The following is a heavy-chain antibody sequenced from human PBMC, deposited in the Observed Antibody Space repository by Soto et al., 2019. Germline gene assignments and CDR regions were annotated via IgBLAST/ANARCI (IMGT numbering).Heavy chain of an antibody. Sequence: ASVKVSCKASGYTSTSYGISWVRQAPGQGLEWMGWISAYNGNTNYAQKLQGRVTMTTDTSTSTAYMELRSLRSDDTAVYYCARASIAAAGLYYFDYWGQGTLVTVSS. D-gene: IGHD6-13*01. V-gene: IGHV1-18*01. J-gene: IGHJ4*02. CDR2: ISAYNGNT. CDR3: ARASIAAAGLYYFDY. CDR1: GYTSTSYG.